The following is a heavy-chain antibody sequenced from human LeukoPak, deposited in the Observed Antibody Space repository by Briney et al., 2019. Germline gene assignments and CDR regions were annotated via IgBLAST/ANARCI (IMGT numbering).Heavy chain of an antibody. CDR1: GDSVSSNSVA. J-gene: IGHJ4*02. V-gene: IGHV6-1*01. Sequence: SQTLSLTCAISGDSVSSNSVAWNWIRQSPSRGLEWLGRTYYRFKWYHDYAVSVKSRITVNPDTSKNHFSLQLNSVTPEDTAVYYCAREGSGRYYQDYYFDYWGQGTLVTVSS. CDR3: AREGSGRYYQDYYFDY. CDR2: TYYRFKWYH. D-gene: IGHD1-26*01.